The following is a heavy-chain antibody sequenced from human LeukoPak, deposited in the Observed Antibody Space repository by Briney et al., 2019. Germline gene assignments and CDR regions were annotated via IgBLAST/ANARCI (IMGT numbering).Heavy chain of an antibody. CDR2: IKEDGNGN. Sequence: GGSLRLSCAASGFTFSRYWMSWVRQAPGKGLEWVANIKEDGNGNNYVDSVRGRFTISRDNAKSSLYLQMNSLRADDTAVYYCAREIPAATVLFDYWGQGALVTVSS. D-gene: IGHD6-25*01. CDR3: AREIPAATVLFDY. V-gene: IGHV3-7*01. CDR1: GFTFSRYW. J-gene: IGHJ4*02.